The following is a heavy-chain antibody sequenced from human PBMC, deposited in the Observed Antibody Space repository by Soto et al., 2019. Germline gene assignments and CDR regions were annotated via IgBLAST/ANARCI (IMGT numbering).Heavy chain of an antibody. J-gene: IGHJ4*02. CDR3: VREEGIAAPQLDY. Sequence: SETLSLTCTVSGGSIKSSDHHWSWTRQSPAKGLEWIGYIHNSGTSFYNPSLRGRVTVTLDTSRSQFSLTLASVTAADTAVYYCVREEGIAAPQLDYWGQGIPVTVSS. D-gene: IGHD6-6*01. V-gene: IGHV4-30-4*01. CDR2: IHNSGTS. CDR1: GGSIKSSDHH.